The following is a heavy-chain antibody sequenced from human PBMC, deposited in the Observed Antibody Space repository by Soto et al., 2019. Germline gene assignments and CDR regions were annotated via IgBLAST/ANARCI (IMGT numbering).Heavy chain of an antibody. D-gene: IGHD3-10*01. CDR3: ARTPITVVRGVITMGGMDV. V-gene: IGHV5-51*01. J-gene: IGHJ6*02. CDR1: GYSFTSYW. Sequence: GESLKISCKGSGYSFTSYWIGWVRQMPGKGLEWMGIIYPGDSDTRYSPSFQGQVTISADKSISTAYLQWSSLKASDTAMYYCARTPITVVRGVITMGGMDVWGQGTTVTVSS. CDR2: IYPGDSDT.